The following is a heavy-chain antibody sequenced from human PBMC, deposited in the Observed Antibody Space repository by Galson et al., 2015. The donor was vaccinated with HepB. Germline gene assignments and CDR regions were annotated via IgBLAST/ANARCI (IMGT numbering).Heavy chain of an antibody. CDR2: IIPIFGTA. Sequence: SVKVSCKASGGTFSSYAISWVRQAPGQGLEWMGGIIPIFGTANYAQKFQGRVTITADESTSTAYMELSSLRSEDTAVYYCASALMVYASYYDSTGAFDIWGQGTMVTVSS. J-gene: IGHJ3*02. CDR1: GGTFSSYA. V-gene: IGHV1-69*13. D-gene: IGHD2-8*01. CDR3: ASALMVYASYYDSTGAFDI.